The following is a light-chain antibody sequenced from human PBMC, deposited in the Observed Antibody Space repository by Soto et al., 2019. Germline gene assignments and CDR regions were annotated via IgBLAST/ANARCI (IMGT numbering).Light chain of an antibody. CDR2: LGS. Sequence: VTQSPLSLPVTPGEPASISCRASQSLLHSNGYNYLDWYLQKPGQSPQLLIYLGSNRASGVPDRFIGSGSGTEFTLKISRVEAEDVGVYYCVQAVQTPRFAQGSKVDVK. CDR1: QSLLHSNGYNY. J-gene: IGKJ1*01. V-gene: IGKV2-28*01. CDR3: VQAVQTPR.